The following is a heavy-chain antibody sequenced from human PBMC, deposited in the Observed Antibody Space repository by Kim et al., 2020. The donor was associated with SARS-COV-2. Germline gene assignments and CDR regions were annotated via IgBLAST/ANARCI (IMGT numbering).Heavy chain of an antibody. CDR1: GFTFSSYW. V-gene: IGHV3-7*03. CDR2: IKQDGSEK. D-gene: IGHD3-10*01. Sequence: GGSLRLSCAASGFTFSSYWMSWVRQAPGKGLEWVANIKQDGSEKYYVDSVKGRFTISRDNAKNSLYLQMNSLRAEDTAVYYCAREFLAGSYYFDYWGQGTLVTVSS. CDR3: AREFLAGSYYFDY. J-gene: IGHJ4*02.